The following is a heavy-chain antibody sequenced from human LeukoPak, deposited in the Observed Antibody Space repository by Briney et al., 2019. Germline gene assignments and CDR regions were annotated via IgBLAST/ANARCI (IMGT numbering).Heavy chain of an antibody. J-gene: IGHJ3*02. CDR3: ARGGYYGSGAFLDGFDM. Sequence: PSETLSLTCSVSGASISSFFWNWIRQPAGKGLEWIGRIYAGGSTNYNPSLKSRVTMSLDTSKSQFSLRLNSVTAADTAVYYCARGGYYGSGAFLDGFDMWGQGTKVTVSS. CDR1: GASISSFF. CDR2: IYAGGST. V-gene: IGHV4-4*07. D-gene: IGHD3-10*01.